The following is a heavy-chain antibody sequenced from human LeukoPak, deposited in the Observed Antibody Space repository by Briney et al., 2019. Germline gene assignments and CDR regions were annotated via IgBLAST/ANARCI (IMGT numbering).Heavy chain of an antibody. J-gene: IGHJ4*02. Sequence: TSETLPLTCTVSGGSISSSSYYWGWIRQPPGKGLEWIGSIYYSGSTYYNPSLKSRVTISVDTSKNQFSLKLSSVTAADTAVYYCARNGYDFWSGTNYYYFDYWGQGTLVTVSS. D-gene: IGHD3-3*01. CDR2: IYYSGST. CDR1: GGSISSSSYY. V-gene: IGHV4-39*01. CDR3: ARNGYDFWSGTNYYYFDY.